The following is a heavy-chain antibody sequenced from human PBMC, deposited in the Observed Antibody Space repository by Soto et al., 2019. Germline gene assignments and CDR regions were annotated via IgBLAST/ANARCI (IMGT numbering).Heavy chain of an antibody. J-gene: IGHJ4*02. Sequence: GGSLRLSCAASGFTFSSYSMNWVRQAPGKGLEWVSYISSSNSNIYYADSVKGRFTISRDNAKNSLYLQMNSLRVEDTAVYYCARDSKSYYDSSGYYAFDNWGQGTLVTVSS. V-gene: IGHV3-48*01. CDR1: GFTFSSYS. CDR2: ISSSNSNI. D-gene: IGHD3-22*01. CDR3: ARDSKSYYDSSGYYAFDN.